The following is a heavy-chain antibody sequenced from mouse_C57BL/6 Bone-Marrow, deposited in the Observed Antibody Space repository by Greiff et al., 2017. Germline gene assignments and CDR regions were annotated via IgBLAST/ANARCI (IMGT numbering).Heavy chain of an antibody. CDR1: GYTFTSYW. J-gene: IGHJ4*01. D-gene: IGHD1-3*01. V-gene: IGHV1-52*01. CDR2: IDPSNSGT. CDR3: ARDHSGYYYAMDY. Sequence: QVQLQQPGAELVRPGSSVTLSCKASGYTFTSYWMHWVKQRPIQGLEWIGNIDPSNSGTHYNQKFKDKATLTVDKSSSTAYMHLSSLTSEDSAVYYCARDHSGYYYAMDYWGQGTSVTVSS.